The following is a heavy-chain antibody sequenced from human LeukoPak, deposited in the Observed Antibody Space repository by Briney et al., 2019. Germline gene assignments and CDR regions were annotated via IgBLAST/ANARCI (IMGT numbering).Heavy chain of an antibody. J-gene: IGHJ4*02. CDR1: GVSFNDYY. D-gene: IGHD4-17*01. V-gene: IGHV4-34*01. CDR3: TRMTTGHDY. CDR2: INHSGYT. Sequence: SETLSLICAVSGVSFNDYYWSWVRQPPGKGLEWIGEINHSGYTNDSPSLKSRVTLSIDTSRKQFSLNLRSVTVADTGIYYCTRMTTGHDYWGQGTLVTVSS.